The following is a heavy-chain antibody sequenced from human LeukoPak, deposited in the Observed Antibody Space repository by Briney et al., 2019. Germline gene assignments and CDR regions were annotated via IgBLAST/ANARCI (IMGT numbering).Heavy chain of an antibody. CDR3: ARASARGFDYYYYMDV. Sequence: PSETLSLTCAVYGGSFCGYYWSWIRQPPGKGLEWIGEINHSGSTNYNPSLKSRVTISVDTSKHQFSLKLSSVTAADTAVYYCARASARGFDYYYYMDVWGKGTTVTVSS. CDR2: INHSGST. D-gene: IGHD3-3*01. V-gene: IGHV4-34*01. CDR1: GGSFCGYY. J-gene: IGHJ6*03.